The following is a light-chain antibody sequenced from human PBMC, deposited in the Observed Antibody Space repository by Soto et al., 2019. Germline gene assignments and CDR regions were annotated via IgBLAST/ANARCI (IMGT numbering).Light chain of an antibody. J-gene: IGLJ2*01. CDR1: NISRKN. V-gene: IGLV3-9*01. Sequence: SYELPQPLSVSVALGQAARITCGGNNISRKNVHWYQQRPGQAPVLVIFRDNNRPSGIPERFSGSNSGNTATLTISRAQAGDEADYYCQVWDNFTGVFGGATKLSVL. CDR3: QVWDNFTGV. CDR2: RDN.